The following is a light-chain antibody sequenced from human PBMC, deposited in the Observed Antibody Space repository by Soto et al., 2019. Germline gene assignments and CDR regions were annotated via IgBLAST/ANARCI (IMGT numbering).Light chain of an antibody. V-gene: IGKV1-39*01. CDR1: QSINNY. CDR2: SAS. J-gene: IGKJ5*01. CDR3: QQSLTMPIT. Sequence: DSQMTQSPASLSVSVGDRVTITCRASQSINNYLNWYLQRPGQAPKLLIRSASTLQRGVPSRFSGSGSRTEFTLTIADLQPDDFGTYYCQQSLTMPITFGHGTRLEIK.